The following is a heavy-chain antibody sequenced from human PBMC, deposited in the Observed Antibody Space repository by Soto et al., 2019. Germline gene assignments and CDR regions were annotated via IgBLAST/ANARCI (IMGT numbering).Heavy chain of an antibody. D-gene: IGHD2-2*01. CDR1: GGSVRSSTYY. CDR2: IYHSGST. V-gene: IGHV4-39*07. J-gene: IGHJ5*02. CDR3: ARLGKYYQSLDP. Sequence: SETLSLTSPVSGGSVRSSTYYWGWIRQSPGKGLEWIGGIYHSGSTNNNPSLKSRVTISVDKYRSQFSLRLSSVTAADTAVYYCARLGKYYQSLDPWGPGTLVTVSS.